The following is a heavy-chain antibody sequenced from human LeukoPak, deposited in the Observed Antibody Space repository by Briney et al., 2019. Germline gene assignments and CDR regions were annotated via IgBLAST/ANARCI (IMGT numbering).Heavy chain of an antibody. CDR2: ISSSGSTI. Sequence: GGSLRLSCAASGFTFSSCEMNWVRQAPGKGLEWVSYISSSGSTIYYADSVKGRFTISGDNSKNTLYLQMNSLRAEDTAVYYCAKAIVVVVAATYFDYWGQGTLVTVSS. CDR3: AKAIVVVVAATYFDY. V-gene: IGHV3-48*03. J-gene: IGHJ4*02. CDR1: GFTFSSCE. D-gene: IGHD2-15*01.